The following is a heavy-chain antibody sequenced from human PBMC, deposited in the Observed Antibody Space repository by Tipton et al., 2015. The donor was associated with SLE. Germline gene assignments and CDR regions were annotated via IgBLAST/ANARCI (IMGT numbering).Heavy chain of an antibody. D-gene: IGHD4/OR15-4a*01. Sequence: TLSLTCTVSGGSISSHYWGWIREPPGKGLEWIGYTYYSGSTNYNPALKSRVTISVDTSKNQFYLKLSSVTAADPAVYYCARGVLYFDYWGQGTLVTVSS. V-gene: IGHV4-59*11. CDR2: TYYSGST. CDR1: GGSISSHY. CDR3: ARGVLYFDY. J-gene: IGHJ4*02.